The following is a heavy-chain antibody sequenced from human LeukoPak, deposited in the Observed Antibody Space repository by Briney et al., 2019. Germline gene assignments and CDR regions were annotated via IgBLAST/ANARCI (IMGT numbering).Heavy chain of an antibody. CDR1: GYTFTSYY. CDR3: ARVPSGSYYGTFDY. J-gene: IGHJ4*02. D-gene: IGHD1-26*01. V-gene: IGHV1-2*02. CDR2: INPNSGGT. Sequence: ASVKVSCKASGYTFTSYYMHWVRQAPGQGLEWMGWINPNSGGTNYAQKFQGRVTMTRDTSISTAYMELSRLRSDDTAVYYCARVPSGSYYGTFDYWGQGTLVTVSS.